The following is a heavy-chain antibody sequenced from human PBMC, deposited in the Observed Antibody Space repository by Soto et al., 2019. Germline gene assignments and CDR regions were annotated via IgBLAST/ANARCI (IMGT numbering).Heavy chain of an antibody. J-gene: IGHJ3*02. V-gene: IGHV3-48*02. CDR3: ASDLVMIMFGALIVDAAFDI. D-gene: IGHD3-16*02. CDR2: ISSSSSTI. CDR1: GFTFSSYS. Sequence: GGSLRLSCAASGFTFSSYSMNWVRQAPGKGLEWGSYISSSSSTIYYADSVKGRFTISRDNAKNSLYLQINSLRDESTAVDYCASDLVMIMFGALIVDAAFDIWGEGIVVTVS.